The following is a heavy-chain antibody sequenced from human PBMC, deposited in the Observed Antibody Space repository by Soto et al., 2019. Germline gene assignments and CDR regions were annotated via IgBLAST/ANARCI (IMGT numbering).Heavy chain of an antibody. J-gene: IGHJ4*02. CDR1: GYTFTDYG. CDR2: VNTCKGNT. D-gene: IGHD3-16*01. Sequence: QVQLVQSGAEVKKPGASVKVSCKASGYTFTDYGFTWVRQAPGQGLEWMGWVNTCKGNTNYAQNFQGRVTMTTDTSTNTAYMELRGLRSDDTALYYCARERGNYKYFDYWGQGTLVAVSS. CDR3: ARERGNYKYFDY. V-gene: IGHV1-18*01.